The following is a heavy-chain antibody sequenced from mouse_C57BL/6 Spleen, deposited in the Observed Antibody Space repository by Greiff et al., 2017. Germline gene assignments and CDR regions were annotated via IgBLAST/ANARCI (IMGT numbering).Heavy chain of an antibody. D-gene: IGHD1-1*01. CDR3: ASYYGSSPFAY. CDR1: GYTFTSYW. Sequence: QVQLQQPGAELVKPGASVKSSCKASGYTFTSYWMHWVKQRPGQGLEWIGMIHPNSGSTNYNEKFKSKATLTADKSSSTAYMQLSSLTSEDSAVYYCASYYGSSPFAYWGQGTLVTVSA. J-gene: IGHJ3*01. V-gene: IGHV1-64*01. CDR2: IHPNSGST.